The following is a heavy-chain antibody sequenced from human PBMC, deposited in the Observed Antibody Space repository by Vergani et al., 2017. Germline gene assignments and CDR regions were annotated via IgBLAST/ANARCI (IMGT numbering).Heavy chain of an antibody. CDR2: INHSGST. V-gene: IGHV4-34*01. CDR1: GGSFSGYY. Sequence: QVQLQQWGAGLLKPSETLSLTCAVYGGSFSGYYWSWIRQPPGKGLEWIGEINHSGSTNYNPSLKSRVTISVDTSKNQFSLKLSSVTAADTAVYYCARGRGNIVVVVAAYFDYGGQGTLVTVSS. D-gene: IGHD2-15*01. CDR3: ARGRGNIVVVVAAYFDY. J-gene: IGHJ4*02.